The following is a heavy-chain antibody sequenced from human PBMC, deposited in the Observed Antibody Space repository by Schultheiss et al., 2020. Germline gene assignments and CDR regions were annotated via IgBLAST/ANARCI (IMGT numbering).Heavy chain of an antibody. J-gene: IGHJ5*02. D-gene: IGHD5-12*01. CDR1: GLTFSSYA. Sequence: GGSLRLSCAASGLTFSSYAMSWVRQAPGKGLEWVSAISGSGGSTYYADSVKGRFTISRDNSKDTLYLQMSSLRAEDTAVYHCARMSMVATYWFDPWGQGTLVTVSS. V-gene: IGHV3-23*01. CDR3: ARMSMVATYWFDP. CDR2: ISGSGGST.